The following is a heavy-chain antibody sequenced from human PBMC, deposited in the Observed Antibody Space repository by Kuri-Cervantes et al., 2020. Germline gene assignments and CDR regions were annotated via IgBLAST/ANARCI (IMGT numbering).Heavy chain of an antibody. CDR2: IIPILGIA. V-gene: IGHV1-69*04. Sequence: SVKVSCKASGYTFTSYGISWVRQAPGQGLEWMGRIIPILGIANYAQKLQGRVTITADKSTSTAYMELSSLRSEDTAVYYCARIKGSTSRSSLAYWGQGTLVTVSS. J-gene: IGHJ4*02. CDR1: GYTFTSYG. CDR3: ARIKGSTSRSSLAY. D-gene: IGHD2-2*01.